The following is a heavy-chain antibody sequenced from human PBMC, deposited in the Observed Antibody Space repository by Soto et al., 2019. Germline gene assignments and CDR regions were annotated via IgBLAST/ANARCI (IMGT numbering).Heavy chain of an antibody. Sequence: QVQLVESGGGVVQPGRSLRLSCSASGFTFSIHGMHWVRQPPGKGLEWVSLVWYDGSNENYADSVKGRFTISRDNSKNTLYLEMNSLTAEDTAVYYCARGPKLVDSGSHYDYWGQGTLVTVSS. V-gene: IGHV3-33*01. CDR2: VWYDGSNE. CDR1: GFTFSIHG. D-gene: IGHD3-10*01. J-gene: IGHJ4*02. CDR3: ARGPKLVDSGSHYDY.